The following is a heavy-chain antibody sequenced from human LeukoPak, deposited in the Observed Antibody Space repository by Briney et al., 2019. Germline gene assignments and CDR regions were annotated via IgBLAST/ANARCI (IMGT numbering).Heavy chain of an antibody. CDR3: ARRGAGMVAVAGTYFDY. J-gene: IGHJ4*02. Sequence: PSETLSLTCTVSGGSISSYYWSWIRQPPGKGLEWIGEINHSGSTNYNPSLKSRVTISVDTSKNQFSLKLSSVTAADTAVYYCARRGAGMVAVAGTYFDYWGQGTLVTVSS. CDR1: GGSISSYY. V-gene: IGHV4-34*01. CDR2: INHSGST. D-gene: IGHD6-19*01.